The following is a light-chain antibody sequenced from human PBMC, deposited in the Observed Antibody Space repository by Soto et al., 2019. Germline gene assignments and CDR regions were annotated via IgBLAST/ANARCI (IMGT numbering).Light chain of an antibody. CDR3: ATWDVSRNGCCV. Sequence: QSALTQPPSASGTPGQRVTISCSGSSSNIGSNTVNWYQQHPETAPKLLIYSNNHRPSRVPDRFYGSKAGTSGYLAISGLAGEDEDDDSGATWDVSRNGCCVFGAGTKLTVL. J-gene: IGLJ3*02. V-gene: IGLV1-44*01. CDR2: SNN. CDR1: SSNIGSNT.